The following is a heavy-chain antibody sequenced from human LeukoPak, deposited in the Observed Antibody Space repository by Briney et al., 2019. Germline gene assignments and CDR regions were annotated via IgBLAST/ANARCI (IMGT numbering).Heavy chain of an antibody. J-gene: IGHJ4*02. CDR2: IIPIFGTA. CDR1: GGTFSSYA. Sequence: SVKVSCKASGGTFSSYAISWVRQAPGQGLEWMGGIIPIFGTANYAQKFQGRVTITADESTSTAYMELSSLRSEDTAVYYCARNDYSNYPSDYWGQGTLVAVSS. D-gene: IGHD4-11*01. V-gene: IGHV1-69*01. CDR3: ARNDYSNYPSDY.